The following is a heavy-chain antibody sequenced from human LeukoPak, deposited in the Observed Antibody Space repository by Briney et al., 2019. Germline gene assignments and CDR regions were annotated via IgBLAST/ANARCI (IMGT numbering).Heavy chain of an antibody. J-gene: IGHJ3*02. V-gene: IGHV3-48*03. D-gene: IGHD3-22*01. CDR3: ARQYYYDTSGYDAFDI. CDR2: ISSSGSSI. Sequence: PGGSLRLSCAAPGFTFSSYELNWVRQTPGKGLEWVSCISSSGSSIYYADSVKGRFTISRDNAKNSLCLQMNSLRAEDTAVYYCARQYYYDTSGYDAFDIWGQGTMVTVSS. CDR1: GFTFSSYE.